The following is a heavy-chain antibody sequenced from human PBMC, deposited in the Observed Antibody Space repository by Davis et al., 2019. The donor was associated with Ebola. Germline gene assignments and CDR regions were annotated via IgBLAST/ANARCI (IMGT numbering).Heavy chain of an antibody. CDR2: IYSTGST. J-gene: IGHJ4*02. CDR1: GGSISNYY. Sequence: PSETLSLTCTVSGGSISNYYWSWIRQPAGKGLEWIGRIYSTGSTNYNPSLNSRVAMSVDTSKNQFSLSLTSVTAADTAVYYCAREGSYSDSSGHYTTPLDSWGQGTLVTVSS. D-gene: IGHD3-22*01. CDR3: AREGSYSDSSGHYTTPLDS. V-gene: IGHV4-4*07.